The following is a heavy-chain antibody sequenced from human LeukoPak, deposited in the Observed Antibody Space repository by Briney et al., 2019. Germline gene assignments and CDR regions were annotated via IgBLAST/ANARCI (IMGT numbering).Heavy chain of an antibody. D-gene: IGHD6-25*01. J-gene: IGHJ4*02. Sequence: PGGSLRLSCTASGFTFSSYSMTWVRQAPGKGLEWVSVISGSGGSTYYADSVKGWFTISRDNSKNTLYLQVNSLRAEDTAVYYCARGTGYNTGRSVDYWGQGTLVTVSS. CDR2: ISGSGGST. CDR1: GFTFSSYS. V-gene: IGHV3-23*01. CDR3: ARGTGYNTGRSVDY.